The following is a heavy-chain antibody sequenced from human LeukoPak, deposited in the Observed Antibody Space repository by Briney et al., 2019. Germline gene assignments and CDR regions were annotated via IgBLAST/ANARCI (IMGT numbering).Heavy chain of an antibody. CDR1: GYTFTGYY. D-gene: IGHD3-3*01. CDR3: ARDHDFWSGYYAPGAFDI. Sequence: VASVKVSCKASGYTFTGYYMHWVRQAPGQGLEWMGGIIPIFGTANYAQKFQGRVTITADESTSTAYMELSSLRSEDTAVYYCARDHDFWSGYYAPGAFDIWGQGTMVTVSS. V-gene: IGHV1-69*13. CDR2: IIPIFGTA. J-gene: IGHJ3*02.